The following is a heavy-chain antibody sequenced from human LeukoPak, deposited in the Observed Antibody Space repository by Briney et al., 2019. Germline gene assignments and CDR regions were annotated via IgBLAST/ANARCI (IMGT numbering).Heavy chain of an antibody. D-gene: IGHD2-2*01. Sequence: KPSETLSLTCTVSGVSISSYYWSWIRQPPGKGLEWIGHIYYSGSTNYNPSLKSRVTISVDTSKNQFSLKLSSVTAADTAVYYCARVLGYCSSTSCHDYYGMDVWGQGTTVTVSS. CDR2: IYYSGST. CDR1: GVSISSYY. J-gene: IGHJ6*02. CDR3: ARVLGYCSSTSCHDYYGMDV. V-gene: IGHV4-59*01.